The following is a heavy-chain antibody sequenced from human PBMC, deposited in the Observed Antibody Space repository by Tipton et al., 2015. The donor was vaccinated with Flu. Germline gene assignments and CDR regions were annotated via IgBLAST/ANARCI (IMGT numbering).Heavy chain of an antibody. CDR1: GFTFSSYG. CDR3: ATSRTFDY. D-gene: IGHD2-2*01. Sequence: SLRLSCAASGFTFSSYGMHWVRQAPGKGLEWVGVIWYDGSKKYYVDSVKGRFTISRDNSKNTLYLQMNSLRAEDTAVYYCATSRTFDYWGQGTLVTVSS. J-gene: IGHJ4*02. V-gene: IGHV3-33*01. CDR2: IWYDGSKK.